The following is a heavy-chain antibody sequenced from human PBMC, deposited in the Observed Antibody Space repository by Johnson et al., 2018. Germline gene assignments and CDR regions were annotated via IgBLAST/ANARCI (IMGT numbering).Heavy chain of an antibody. Sequence: VQLVESGAEVKKPGASLKVSCKASGYTFTGYHIHWVRQAPGQGLEWMGWINPDSGDTNYAQKFQGWVTMTRDTSIRTAYMELRRVKSDDTAVYYCARLGVLYGSGRSRGAFDIWGQGTMVTVSS. D-gene: IGHD3-10*01. V-gene: IGHV1-2*04. CDR1: GYTFTGYH. CDR2: INPDSGDT. J-gene: IGHJ3*02. CDR3: ARLGVLYGSGRSRGAFDI.